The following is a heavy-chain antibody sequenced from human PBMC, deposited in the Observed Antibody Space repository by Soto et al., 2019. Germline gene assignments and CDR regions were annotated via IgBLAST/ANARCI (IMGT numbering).Heavy chain of an antibody. CDR2: IIPISGSG. J-gene: IGHJ4*02. V-gene: IGHV1-69*06. CDR3: ARGGWVSGLWLRLDD. CDR1: GGTFSTYA. Sequence: QVQLVQSGAEVKKPGSSVRVSCKASGGTFSTYAINWVRQAPGQGLEWMGGIIPISGSGKYAQNFQGRVTITTDKSTRTAYMELSSLKPDDTAVYYCARGGWVSGLWLRLDDWGQGTLVTVSS. D-gene: IGHD5-18*01.